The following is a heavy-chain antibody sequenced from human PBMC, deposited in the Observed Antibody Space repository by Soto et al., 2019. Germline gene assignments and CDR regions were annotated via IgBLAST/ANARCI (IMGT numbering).Heavy chain of an antibody. CDR3: AREVRGYYDSSGPVPFYYYYGMDV. D-gene: IGHD3-22*01. V-gene: IGHV1-46*01. J-gene: IGHJ6*02. Sequence: ASVKVSCKASGYTFTYYYMYWVRQAPGQGLEWMGIINPSGGSTSYAQKFQGRVTMTRDTSTSTVYMELSSLRSEDTAVYYCAREVRGYYDSSGPVPFYYYYGMDVWGQGTTVTVSS. CDR2: INPSGGST. CDR1: GYTFTYYY.